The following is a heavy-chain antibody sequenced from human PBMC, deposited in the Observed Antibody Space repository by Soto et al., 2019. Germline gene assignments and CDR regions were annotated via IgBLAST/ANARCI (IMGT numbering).Heavy chain of an antibody. CDR1: GFTFSSYG. J-gene: IGHJ4*02. V-gene: IGHV3-33*01. CDR2: IWYDGSNK. D-gene: IGHD5-18*01. Sequence: GGSLRLSCAASGFTFSSYGMHWVRQAPGKGLEWVAVIWYDGSNKYYADSVKGRFTISRDNSKNTLYLQMNSLRAEDTAVYYCARDSRGYSYGDYFDYWGQGTLVTVSS. CDR3: ARDSRGYSYGDYFDY.